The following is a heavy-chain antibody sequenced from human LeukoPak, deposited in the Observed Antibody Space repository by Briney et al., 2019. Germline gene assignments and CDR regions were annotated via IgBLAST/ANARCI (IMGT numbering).Heavy chain of an antibody. D-gene: IGHD1-26*01. Sequence: GGSLRLSCAASGFTFSSNYMSWVRQAPGKGLEWVSVIYSGGSTYYADSVKGRFTISRDNSKNTLYLQMNSLRAEDTAVYYCARDGSGSYASGDAFDIWGQGTMVTVSS. J-gene: IGHJ3*02. CDR3: ARDGSGSYASGDAFDI. CDR2: IYSGGST. V-gene: IGHV3-53*01. CDR1: GFTFSSNY.